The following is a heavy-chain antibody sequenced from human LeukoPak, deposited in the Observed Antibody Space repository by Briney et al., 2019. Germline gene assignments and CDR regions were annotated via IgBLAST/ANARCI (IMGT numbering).Heavy chain of an antibody. CDR2: INHGGST. J-gene: IGHJ4*02. D-gene: IGHD4-17*01. V-gene: IGHV4-34*01. CDR3: ARGLDTVTTPPPLGY. Sequence: PSETLSLTCAVYGGSFSGYYWSWIRQPPRKGLEWIGEINHGGSTNYNPSLKSRVTISVDTSKNQFSLKLSSVTAADTAVYYCARGLDTVTTPPPLGYWGQGTLVTVSS. CDR1: GGSFSGYY.